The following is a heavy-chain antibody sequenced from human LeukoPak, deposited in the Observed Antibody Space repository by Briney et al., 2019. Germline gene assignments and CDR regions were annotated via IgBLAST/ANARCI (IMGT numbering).Heavy chain of an antibody. CDR2: ISAYNGNT. Sequence: GASVKVSCKASGYTFTSYGISWVRQAPGQGLEWMGWISAYNGNTNYAQKLQGRVTMTTDTSTSTAYMELRSLRSDDTAVYYCARDRRAWIQLWYYFDYWGQGTLVTVSS. CDR1: GYTFTSYG. D-gene: IGHD5-18*01. CDR3: ARDRRAWIQLWYYFDY. J-gene: IGHJ4*02. V-gene: IGHV1-18*01.